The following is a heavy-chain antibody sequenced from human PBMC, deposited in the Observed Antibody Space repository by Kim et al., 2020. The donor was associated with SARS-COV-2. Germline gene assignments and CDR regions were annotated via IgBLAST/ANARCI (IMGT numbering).Heavy chain of an antibody. Sequence: ASVKVSCKASGYNFNTYAMNWVRQAPGQGLEWMGWINTNTGNPMYAQGFTGRFVFSLDTSVSTAYLQISSLKAEDTAVYYCARGVPSITIFGVPIIWGQGTLVAVSS. J-gene: IGHJ4*02. CDR3: ARGVPSITIFGVPII. CDR1: GYNFNTYA. V-gene: IGHV7-4-1*02. D-gene: IGHD3-3*01. CDR2: INTNTGNP.